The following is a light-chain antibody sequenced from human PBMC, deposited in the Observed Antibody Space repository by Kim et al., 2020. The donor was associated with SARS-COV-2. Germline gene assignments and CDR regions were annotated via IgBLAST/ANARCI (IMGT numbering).Light chain of an antibody. V-gene: IGLV2-11*03. CDR2: NVT. CDR3: CSYAGGHVV. J-gene: IGLJ2*01. Sequence: GSPGQSVTVSCTGTSSDVGGYNYVSWYQQHPGKGPKLVIFNVTKRPSGVPDRFSGSKSGNTASLTISGLQADDEADYYCCSYAGGHVVFGGGTKVTVL. CDR1: SSDVGGYNY.